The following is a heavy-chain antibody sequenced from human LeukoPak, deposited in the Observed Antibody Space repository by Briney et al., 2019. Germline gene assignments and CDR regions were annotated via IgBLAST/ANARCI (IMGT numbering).Heavy chain of an antibody. V-gene: IGHV4-4*07. D-gene: IGHD2-15*01. CDR1: GGSISTYY. J-gene: IGHJ4*02. CDR3: AKEGRMSSPGS. CDR2: IRSSGGA. Sequence: SETLSLTCSVSGGSISTYYWSWIRQPAGKGLEWIGRIRSSGGANYNPSLKSRVTMSVDTSTNQFSLKLDSVTAADTAVYWCAKEGRMSSPGSWGQGVLVTVSS.